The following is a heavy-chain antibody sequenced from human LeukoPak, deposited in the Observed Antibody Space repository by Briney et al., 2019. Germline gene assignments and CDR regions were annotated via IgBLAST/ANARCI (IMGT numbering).Heavy chain of an antibody. CDR2: IDPSGGST. Sequence: ASVKVSCKASGYSFTSYYMQWLRQAPGQGLEWMGIIDPSGGSTGYAPKFQGRVIMTRDTSTSTVCMDLSSLRSEDTAVYYCARDSSGSYDHWGQGTLVTVYS. V-gene: IGHV1-46*01. D-gene: IGHD1-26*01. CDR1: GYSFTSYY. CDR3: ARDSSGSYDH. J-gene: IGHJ1*01.